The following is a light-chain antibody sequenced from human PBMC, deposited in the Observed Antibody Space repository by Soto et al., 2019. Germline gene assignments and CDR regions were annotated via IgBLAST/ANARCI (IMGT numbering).Light chain of an antibody. V-gene: IGKV3-11*01. CDR2: DAS. Sequence: IVLTQSPATLSLSPGERATLSCRASQSVRSYLAWYQQKPGQAPRLLIYDASNRATGIPARFSGSGSATDFTLTISSLEPEDFAVYYCQQRSYWPLTFGGGTKVEIK. CDR3: QQRSYWPLT. J-gene: IGKJ4*01. CDR1: QSVRSY.